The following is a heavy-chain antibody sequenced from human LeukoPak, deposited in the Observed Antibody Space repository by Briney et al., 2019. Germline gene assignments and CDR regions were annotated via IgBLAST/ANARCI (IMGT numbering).Heavy chain of an antibody. Sequence: ATVKVSCKASGYSFIGYYMHWVRQAPGQGLEWMGWIKSNSGGTHYAQKFQGRVTMTRDTSITTAYMELSRLTSDDTAVYYCARDQGGTIDYWGQGTLVTVSS. J-gene: IGHJ4*02. CDR2: IKSNSGGT. V-gene: IGHV1-2*02. CDR1: GYSFIGYY. CDR3: ARDQGGTIDY. D-gene: IGHD1-7*01.